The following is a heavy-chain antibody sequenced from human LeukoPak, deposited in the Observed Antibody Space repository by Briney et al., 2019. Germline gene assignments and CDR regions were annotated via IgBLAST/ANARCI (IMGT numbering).Heavy chain of an antibody. CDR3: ARGNPGGY. J-gene: IGHJ4*02. CDR2: INQDGSEK. D-gene: IGHD1-14*01. Sequence: GGSLRLSCATSGFTFSSYWMSWVRQAPGKGLEWVAYINQDGSEKNYADSVKGRFTISRDNAKNSLYLQMNSLRAEDTAVYYCARGNPGGYWGQGTLVTVSS. V-gene: IGHV3-7*01. CDR1: GFTFSSYW.